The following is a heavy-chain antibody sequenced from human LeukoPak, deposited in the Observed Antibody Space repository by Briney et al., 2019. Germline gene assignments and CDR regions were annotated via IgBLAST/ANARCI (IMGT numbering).Heavy chain of an antibody. Sequence: ASVKVSCKASGYTFTSYGISWVRQAPGQGLEWMGWISAYNGNTNYAQKLQGRVTMTTDTSTSTAYMELRSLRSDDTAVYYCARDESRELPIAGVLGNDYWGQGTLVTVSS. V-gene: IGHV1-18*01. CDR1: GYTFTSYG. D-gene: IGHD1-26*01. CDR3: ARDESRELPIAGVLGNDY. CDR2: ISAYNGNT. J-gene: IGHJ4*02.